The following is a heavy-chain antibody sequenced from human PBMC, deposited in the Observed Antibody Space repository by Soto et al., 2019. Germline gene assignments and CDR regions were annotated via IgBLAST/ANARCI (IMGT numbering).Heavy chain of an antibody. D-gene: IGHD2-15*01. CDR1: GFTFSSYE. V-gene: IGHV3-48*03. CDR3: ARDGQSVVVVAATHDAFDI. J-gene: IGHJ3*02. Sequence: PGGSLRLSCAASGFTFSSYEMNWVRQAPGKGLEWVSYISSSGSTIYYADSVKGRFTISRDNAKNSLYLQMNSLRAEDTAVYYCARDGQSVVVVAATHDAFDIWGQGTMVTVSS. CDR2: ISSSGSTI.